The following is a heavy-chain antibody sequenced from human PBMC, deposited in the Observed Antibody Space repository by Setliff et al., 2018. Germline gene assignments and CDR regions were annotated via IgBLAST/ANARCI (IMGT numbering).Heavy chain of an antibody. J-gene: IGHJ4*02. CDR1: GFTFSSYW. CDR2: LNEDGSTT. V-gene: IGHV3-74*03. D-gene: IGHD6-13*01. Sequence: SGFTFSSYWMHWVRQAPGKGLVWVSRLNEDGSTTTYADSVKGRFAISRDNSKNTLYLQMNSLSAEDTALYYCAKDFGSTWLNYFDYWGQGTLVTVSS. CDR3: AKDFGSTWLNYFDY.